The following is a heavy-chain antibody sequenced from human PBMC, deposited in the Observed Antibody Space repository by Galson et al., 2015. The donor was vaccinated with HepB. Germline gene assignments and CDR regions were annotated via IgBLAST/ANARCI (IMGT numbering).Heavy chain of an antibody. V-gene: IGHV1-3*01. Sequence: SVKVSCKASGYTFTSYAMHWVRQAPGQRLEWMGWINAGNGNTKYSQKFQGRVTITRDTSTSTAYMELRSLRSEDTAVYYCAREGSVVMTVVPPDFWGQGTLVTVSS. CDR1: GYTFTSYA. CDR3: AREGSVVMTVVPPDF. D-gene: IGHD3-22*01. J-gene: IGHJ4*02. CDR2: INAGNGNT.